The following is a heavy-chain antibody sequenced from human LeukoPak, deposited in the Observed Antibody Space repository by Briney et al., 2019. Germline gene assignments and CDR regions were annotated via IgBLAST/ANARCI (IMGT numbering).Heavy chain of an antibody. V-gene: IGHV1-46*01. CDR1: GYTFTAYY. J-gene: IGHJ4*02. Sequence: ASVKVSCKASGYTFTAYYIHWVRQAPGQGLEWMGIIIPSGGVTTYAQKFQGRVTMTRDTSTSTVYMYLSSLRSEDTAVYYCARARYAGNQIDYWGQGTLVSVSS. CDR2: IIPSGGVT. CDR3: ARARYAGNQIDY. D-gene: IGHD4-23*01.